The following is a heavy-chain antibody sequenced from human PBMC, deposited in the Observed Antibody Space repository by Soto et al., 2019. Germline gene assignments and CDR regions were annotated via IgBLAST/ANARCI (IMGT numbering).Heavy chain of an antibody. J-gene: IGHJ6*02. CDR1: GFTFSNYA. D-gene: IGHD6-19*01. Sequence: PGGSLRLSCAASGFTFSNYAMTWVRQAPGKGLEWVSTISNSGGSPYYADSVKGRFTISRDNSKNTLYLQMNGLRAEDTALYYCAKGLTSAMYSSGWLDVWGQGTTVTVSS. V-gene: IGHV3-23*01. CDR3: AKGLTSAMYSSGWLDV. CDR2: ISNSGGSP.